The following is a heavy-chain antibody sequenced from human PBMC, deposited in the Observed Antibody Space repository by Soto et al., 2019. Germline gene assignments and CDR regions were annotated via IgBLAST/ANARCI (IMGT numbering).Heavy chain of an antibody. Sequence: GGSLRLSFAASGFTFSTYSMNWVRQAPGKGLEWVSSISSSSSYIYYADSVKGRFTISRDNAKNSLYLQMNSLRAEDTAVYYCASPEYYYDTSGWYYWGQGTLVTVSS. CDR1: GFTFSTYS. V-gene: IGHV3-21*01. D-gene: IGHD3-22*01. CDR3: ASPEYYYDTSGWYY. J-gene: IGHJ4*02. CDR2: ISSSSSYI.